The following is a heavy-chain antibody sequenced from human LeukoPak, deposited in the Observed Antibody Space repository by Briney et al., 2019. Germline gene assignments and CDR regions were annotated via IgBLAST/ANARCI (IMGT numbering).Heavy chain of an antibody. J-gene: IGHJ3*02. V-gene: IGHV4-30-4*01. CDR3: ASFSSHPARGNDAFDI. CDR1: GGSISSGDYY. Sequence: PSQTLSLTCTVPGGSISSGDYYWSWIRQPPGKGLEWIGYIYYSGSTYYNPSLKSRDTISVDTSKNQFSLKLSSVTAADTAVYYCASFSSHPARGNDAFDIWGQGTMVTVSS. D-gene: IGHD2-2*01. CDR2: IYYSGST.